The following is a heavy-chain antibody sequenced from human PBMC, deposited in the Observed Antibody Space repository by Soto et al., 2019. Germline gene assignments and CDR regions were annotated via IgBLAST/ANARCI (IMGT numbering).Heavy chain of an antibody. Sequence: QAQLVQSGAEVKKPGASVKVSCKASGYVFSTYGITWVRQAPGQGLEWMGWISGYNGNTDDGQKLQGRVTLTIDASTTTASMDLRNLKSDDTDVYYCARAEVYTSSWYAMDVWGQGTTVIVSS. CDR1: GYVFSTYG. D-gene: IGHD6-13*01. CDR3: ARAEVYTSSWYAMDV. V-gene: IGHV1-18*01. CDR2: ISGYNGNT. J-gene: IGHJ6*02.